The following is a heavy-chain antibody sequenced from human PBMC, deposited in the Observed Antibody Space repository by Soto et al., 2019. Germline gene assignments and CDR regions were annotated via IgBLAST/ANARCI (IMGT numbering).Heavy chain of an antibody. D-gene: IGHD3-22*01. CDR2: IYSGGST. J-gene: IGHJ1*01. Sequence: EVQLVESGGGLVQPGGSLRLSCAASGFTVSSNYMSWVRQAPGKGLEWVSVIYSGGSTYYADSVKGRFTISRDNSKNTRDLQMTRLRAEDTAVYYCARELTYYYDSSGYTYFQHWGQGTLVTVSS. CDR1: GFTVSSNY. V-gene: IGHV3-66*01. CDR3: ARELTYYYDSSGYTYFQH.